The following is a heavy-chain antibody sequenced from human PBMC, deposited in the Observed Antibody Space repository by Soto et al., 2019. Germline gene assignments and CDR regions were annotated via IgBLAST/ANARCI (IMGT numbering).Heavy chain of an antibody. CDR3: ARELPYSSSREGDAFDI. Sequence: ASVKVSCKASGGTFSSYAISWVRQAPGQGLEWMGGIIPIFGTANYAQKFQSRVTITADKSTSTAYMELSSLRSEDTAVYYCARELPYSSSREGDAFDIWGQGTMVTV. CDR1: GGTFSSYA. V-gene: IGHV1-69*06. D-gene: IGHD6-6*01. J-gene: IGHJ3*02. CDR2: IIPIFGTA.